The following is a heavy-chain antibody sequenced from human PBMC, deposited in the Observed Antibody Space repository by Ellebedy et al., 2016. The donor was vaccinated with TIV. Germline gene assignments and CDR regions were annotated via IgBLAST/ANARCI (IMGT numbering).Heavy chain of an antibody. V-gene: IGHV4-31*03. CDR2: IYYSGST. J-gene: IGHJ3*02. CDR3: ARDLYYYGSGSHALDI. CDR1: GGSISSGGYY. Sequence: SETLSLTXTVSGGSISSGGYYWSWIRQHPGKGLEWIGYIYYSGSTNYNPSLKSRVTISVDTSNNQLSLRLSSVTGADTAVYYCARDLYYYGSGSHALDIWGQGTMVTVSS. D-gene: IGHD3-10*01.